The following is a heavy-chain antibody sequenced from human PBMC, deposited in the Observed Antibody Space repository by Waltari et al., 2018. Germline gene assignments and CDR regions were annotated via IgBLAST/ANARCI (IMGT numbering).Heavy chain of an antibody. V-gene: IGHV4-39*01. CDR1: GGSISSSSYY. Sequence: QLQLQESGPGLVKPSETLSLTCTVSGGSISSSSYYWGWIRQPPGKGLEWIGSIYYSGSTYYNPSLKSRVTISVDTSKNQFSLKLSSVTAADTAVYYCARHSISIAFDDYWGQGTLVTVSS. CDR2: IYYSGST. D-gene: IGHD3-16*01. J-gene: IGHJ4*02. CDR3: ARHSISIAFDDY.